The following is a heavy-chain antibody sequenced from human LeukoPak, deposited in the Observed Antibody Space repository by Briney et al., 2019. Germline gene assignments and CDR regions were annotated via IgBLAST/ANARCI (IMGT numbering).Heavy chain of an antibody. D-gene: IGHD4-11*01. Sequence: GASVKVSCKASGYTFTGYYMHWVRPAPGQGLEWMGWINPNSGGTNYAQKFQGRVTMTRDTSISTAYMQLSRLRSDDTAVYYCARESPDLDYSCDYWGQGTLVTVSS. CDR2: INPNSGGT. CDR3: ARESPDLDYSCDY. CDR1: GYTFTGYY. V-gene: IGHV1-2*02. J-gene: IGHJ4*02.